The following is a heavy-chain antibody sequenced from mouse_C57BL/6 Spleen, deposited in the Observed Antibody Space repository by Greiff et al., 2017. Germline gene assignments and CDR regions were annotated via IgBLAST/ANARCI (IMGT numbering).Heavy chain of an antibody. D-gene: IGHD3-3*01. J-gene: IGHJ2*01. V-gene: IGHV5-17*01. CDR2: ISSGSSTI. CDR3: ARGDVYYFDY. Sequence: EVKLVESGGGLVKPGGSLKLSCAASGFTFSDYGMHWVRQAPEKGLEWVAYISSGSSTIYYADTVKGRFTISRDNAKNTLFLQMTSLRSEDTAMYYCARGDVYYFDYWGQGTTLTVSS. CDR1: GFTFSDYG.